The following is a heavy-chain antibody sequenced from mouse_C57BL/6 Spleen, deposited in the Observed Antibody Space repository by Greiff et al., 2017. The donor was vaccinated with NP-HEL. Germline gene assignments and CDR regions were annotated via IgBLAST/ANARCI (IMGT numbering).Heavy chain of an antibody. CDR1: GFTFSDYG. CDR2: ISSGSSTI. J-gene: IGHJ2*01. CDR3: ARKALDSSGYYFDY. V-gene: IGHV5-17*01. Sequence: DVMLVESGGGLVKPGGSLKLSCAASGFTFSDYGMHWVRQAPEKGLEWVAYISSGSSTIYYADTVKGRFTISRDNAKNTLFLQMTSLRSEDTAMYYCARKALDSSGYYFDYWGQGTTLTVSS. D-gene: IGHD3-2*02.